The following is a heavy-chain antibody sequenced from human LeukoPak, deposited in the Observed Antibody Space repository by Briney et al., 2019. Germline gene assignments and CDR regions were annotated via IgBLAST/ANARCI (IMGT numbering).Heavy chain of an antibody. CDR3: ARFYGSGSNNFDY. D-gene: IGHD3-10*01. Sequence: GGSLRLSCAASGFTFVGYGMSWVRQAPGKGLEWVSGINWNGGSTGYADSVKGRFTISRDNAKNSLYLQMNSLKAEDTALYYCARFYGSGSNNFDYWGQGTLVTVSS. J-gene: IGHJ4*02. V-gene: IGHV3-20*04. CDR1: GFTFVGYG. CDR2: INWNGGST.